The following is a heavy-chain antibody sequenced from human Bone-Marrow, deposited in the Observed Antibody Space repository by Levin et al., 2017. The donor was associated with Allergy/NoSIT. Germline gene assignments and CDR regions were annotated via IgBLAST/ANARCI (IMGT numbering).Heavy chain of an antibody. Sequence: GASVKVSCKASGYTFTSYGISWVRQAPGQGLEWMGWISAYNGNTNYAQKLQGRVTMTTDTSTSTAYMELRSLRSDDTAVYYCAREAPENSGSYFWSIERSDAFDIWGQGTMVTVSS. J-gene: IGHJ3*02. CDR2: ISAYNGNT. D-gene: IGHD1-26*01. CDR1: GYTFTSYG. CDR3: AREAPENSGSYFWSIERSDAFDI. V-gene: IGHV1-18*01.